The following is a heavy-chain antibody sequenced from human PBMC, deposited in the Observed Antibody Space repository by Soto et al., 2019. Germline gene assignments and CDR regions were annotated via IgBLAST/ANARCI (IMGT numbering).Heavy chain of an antibody. V-gene: IGHV1-69*01. J-gene: IGHJ3*02. CDR2: IIPIFGTA. CDR3: ARATMIVVVHAFDI. CDR1: GGTFSSYA. D-gene: IGHD3-22*01. Sequence: ASGKCSCKASGGTFSSYAISWVRQAPGQGLEWMGGIIPIFGTANYAQKFQGRVTITADESMSTAYMELSSLRSEDTAVYYCARATMIVVVHAFDIWGQGTMVTVSS.